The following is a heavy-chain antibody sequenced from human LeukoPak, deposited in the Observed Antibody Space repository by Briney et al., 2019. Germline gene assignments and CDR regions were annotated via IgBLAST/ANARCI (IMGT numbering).Heavy chain of an antibody. CDR3: ASDTFNNTSGNFPLDF. V-gene: IGHV3-21*01. CDR2: INNDNSYI. D-gene: IGHD3-10*01. Sequence: GGSLRLSCAASGFAFNTYSMNWVRQAPGKGLEWVSSINNDNSYIYYADSVKGRFTISRDNAKNSFYLQMNSLRAEDTAVYYGASDTFNNTSGNFPLDFWGQGTLVTVSS. J-gene: IGHJ4*02. CDR1: GFAFNTYS.